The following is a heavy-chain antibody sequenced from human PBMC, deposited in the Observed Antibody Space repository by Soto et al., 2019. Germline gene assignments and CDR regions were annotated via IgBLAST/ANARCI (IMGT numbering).Heavy chain of an antibody. CDR2: ISAYNGNT. V-gene: IGHV1-18*01. Sequence: QVQLVQSGAEVKKPGASVKVSCKASGYTFTNYGLTWVRQAPGHGLEWMGWISAYNGNTNYAQKFQGRVTMTRDTSTSIAYMELRSLRSDDTAVYSCAREVCISPNCYAGNYGMDVWGQGTTVTVSS. CDR1: GYTFTNYG. CDR3: AREVCISPNCYAGNYGMDV. J-gene: IGHJ6*02. D-gene: IGHD2-2*01.